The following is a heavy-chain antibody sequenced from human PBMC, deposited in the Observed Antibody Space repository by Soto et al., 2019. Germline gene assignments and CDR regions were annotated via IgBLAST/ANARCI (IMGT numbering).Heavy chain of an antibody. CDR1: GGSISSYY. CDR3: ARVVVAAGDNYYGMDV. Sequence: QVQLQESGPGLVKPSETLSLTCTVSGGSISSYYWSWIRQPPGKGLEWIGYIYYSGSTNYNPSLKSRVTISVDTSKNQFSLKLSPVTAADTAVYYCARVVVAAGDNYYGMDVWGQGTTVTVSS. V-gene: IGHV4-59*01. D-gene: IGHD2-15*01. CDR2: IYYSGST. J-gene: IGHJ6*02.